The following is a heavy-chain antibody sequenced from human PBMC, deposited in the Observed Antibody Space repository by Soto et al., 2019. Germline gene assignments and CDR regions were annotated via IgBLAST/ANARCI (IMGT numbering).Heavy chain of an antibody. CDR2: VKSKADGGTA. D-gene: IGHD3-3*01. CDR1: GFSITNTW. Sequence: EVQLVESGGGLVQPGGSLRISCAASGFSITNTWMHWVRQAPGKGLEWVGSVKSKADGGTADYAAPVKGRFTVSRDDSKNTQYLQMNSLKMEDTAVYYCNSYPDFWGGHTPLWGQGTLVTVSS. J-gene: IGHJ4*02. V-gene: IGHV3-15*07. CDR3: NSYPDFWGGHTPL.